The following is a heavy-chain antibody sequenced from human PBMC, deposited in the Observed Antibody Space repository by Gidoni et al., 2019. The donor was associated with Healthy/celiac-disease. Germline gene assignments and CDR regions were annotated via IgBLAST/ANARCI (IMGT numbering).Heavy chain of an antibody. CDR1: GGTFSSYA. J-gene: IGHJ6*03. D-gene: IGHD3-3*01. CDR2: IIPIFGTA. V-gene: IGHV1-69*01. CDR3: ARGAWYDFWSGSLTHYYYYMDV. Sequence: QVQLVQSGAEVKKPGSSVKVSCKASGGTFSSYAISRVRQAPGQGLEWMGGIIPIFGTADYAQKFQGRVTITADESTSTAYMELSSLRSEDTAVYYCARGAWYDFWSGSLTHYYYYMDVWGKGTTVTVSS.